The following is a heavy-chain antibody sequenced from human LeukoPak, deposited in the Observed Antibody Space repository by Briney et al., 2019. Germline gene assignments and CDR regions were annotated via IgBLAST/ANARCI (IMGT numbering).Heavy chain of an antibody. V-gene: IGHV1-18*01. CDR2: ISAYNGNT. D-gene: IGHD6-19*01. CDR3: ARDSGLGYSSGWYGNWFDP. Sequence: ASVKVSCKASGYTFTGYGISWVRQAPGQGLEWMGWISAYNGNTNYAQKLQGRVTMTTDTSTSTAYMELRSLRSDDTAVYYCARDSGLGYSSGWYGNWFDPWGQGTLVTVSS. J-gene: IGHJ5*02. CDR1: GYTFTGYG.